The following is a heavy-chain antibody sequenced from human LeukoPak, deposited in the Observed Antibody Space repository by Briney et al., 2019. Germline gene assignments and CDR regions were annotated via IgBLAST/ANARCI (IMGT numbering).Heavy chain of an antibody. D-gene: IGHD6-6*01. CDR2: ISSGSTYM. J-gene: IGHJ3*02. V-gene: IGHV3-21*01. Sequence: GGSLRLSCAASGFTFSSYSMNWVRQAPGKGLEWVSSISSGSTYMYFADSVKGRFTISRDNAQNSMYLQMNSLRAEDTAVYYCGRVGGRSKAAKGDAFDIWGQGTMVTVSS. CDR3: GRVGGRSKAAKGDAFDI. CDR1: GFTFSSYS.